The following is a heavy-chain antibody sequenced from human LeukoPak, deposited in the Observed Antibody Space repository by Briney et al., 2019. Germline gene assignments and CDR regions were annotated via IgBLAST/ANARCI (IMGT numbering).Heavy chain of an antibody. CDR2: IIPIFGTA. D-gene: IGHD5-18*01. CDR3: ARGLGYSYGSDY. V-gene: IGHV1-69*05. Sequence: SVKVSCKASGGTFSSYAISWVRQAPGQGLEWMGGIIPIFGTANYAQKFQGRVTITTDESTSPAYMELSSLGSEDTVVYYCARGLGYSYGSDYWGQGTLVTVSS. CDR1: GGTFSSYA. J-gene: IGHJ4*02.